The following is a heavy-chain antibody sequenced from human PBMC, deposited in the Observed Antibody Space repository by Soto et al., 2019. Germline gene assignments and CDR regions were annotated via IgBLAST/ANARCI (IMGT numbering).Heavy chain of an antibody. D-gene: IGHD6-19*01. Sequence: QVQLQESGPGLVKPSETLSLTYTVSGGSVSSGSYYWSWIRQPPGKGLEWIGYIYYSGSTNYNPSLKSRVTISVDTSKNQFSLKLSSVTAADTAVYYCARGIEGWYQGRYYYGMDVWGQGTTVIVSS. CDR3: ARGIEGWYQGRYYYGMDV. CDR2: IYYSGST. J-gene: IGHJ6*02. V-gene: IGHV4-61*01. CDR1: GGSVSSGSYY.